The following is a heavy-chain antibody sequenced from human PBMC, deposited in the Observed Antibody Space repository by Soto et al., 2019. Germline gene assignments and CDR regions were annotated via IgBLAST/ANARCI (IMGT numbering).Heavy chain of an antibody. CDR1: GFTVSSLY. V-gene: IGHV3-66*01. D-gene: IGHD2-21*02. Sequence: GRSLRLSCAVSGFTVSSLYMNWVRQATGKGLEWVSVIHSGGNTFYADSVKGRFTVSRDNSKNTVYLQMSSLRGEDTAVYFCARALVTTPPRTFDYWGQGTLVTVSS. CDR2: IHSGGNT. CDR3: ARALVTTPPRTFDY. J-gene: IGHJ4*02.